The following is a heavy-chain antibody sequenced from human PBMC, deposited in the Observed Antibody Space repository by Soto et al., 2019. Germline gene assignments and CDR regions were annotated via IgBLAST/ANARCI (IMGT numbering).Heavy chain of an antibody. CDR1: GESFSGYY. J-gene: IGHJ4*02. D-gene: IGHD6-13*01. Sequence: PSETLSLTCPVYGESFSGYYWRWIRQPPGKGLEWIGKINHRGSTNHNPSLKSRVTKSVDTSKNQFSLNLSSVAAADTAVYYCANGYSITPFDYWGQGXLVTVYS. CDR3: ANGYSITPFDY. CDR2: INHRGST. V-gene: IGHV4-34*01.